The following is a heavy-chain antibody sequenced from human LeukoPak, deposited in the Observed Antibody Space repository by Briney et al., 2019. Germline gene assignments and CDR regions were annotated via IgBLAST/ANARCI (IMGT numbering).Heavy chain of an antibody. V-gene: IGHV4-39*07. Sequence: ASETLSLTCTVSGGSISSSTYYWGWIRQPPGKGLEWIGSIYYSGSTYYNPSLKSRVTISVGTSKNQFSLKLSSVTAADTAVYYCARGVWDIVVVTTPAYYYYYMDVWGKGTTVTVSS. CDR1: GGSISSSTYY. CDR3: ARGVWDIVVVTTPAYYYYYMDV. J-gene: IGHJ6*03. CDR2: IYYSGST. D-gene: IGHD2-21*02.